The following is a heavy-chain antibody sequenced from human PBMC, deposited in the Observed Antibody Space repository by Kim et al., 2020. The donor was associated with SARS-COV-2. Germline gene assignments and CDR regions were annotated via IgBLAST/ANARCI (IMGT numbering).Heavy chain of an antibody. Sequence: GGSLRLSCAASGFTFGDYAMHWVRQAPGKGLEWVSGISWNSGSIGYADSVKGRFTISRDNAKNSLYLQMNSLRAEDTALYYCAKDTRYCSGGSCPYYYYYGMDVWGQGTTVTVSS. J-gene: IGHJ6*02. V-gene: IGHV3-9*01. D-gene: IGHD2-15*01. CDR1: GFTFGDYA. CDR2: ISWNSGSI. CDR3: AKDTRYCSGGSCPYYYYYGMDV.